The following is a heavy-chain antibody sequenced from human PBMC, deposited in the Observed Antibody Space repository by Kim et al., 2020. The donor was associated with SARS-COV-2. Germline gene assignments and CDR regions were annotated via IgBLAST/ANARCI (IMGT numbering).Heavy chain of an antibody. CDR2: IYYSGST. Sequence: SETLSLTCTVSGGSISSSSYYWGWIRQPPGKGLEWIGSIYYSGSTYYNPSLKSRVTISVDTSKNQFSLKLSPVTAADTAVYYCARVILRYFDWLWDRWFDPWGQGTLVTVSS. CDR3: ARVILRYFDWLWDRWFDP. J-gene: IGHJ5*02. V-gene: IGHV4-39*01. D-gene: IGHD3-9*01. CDR1: GGSISSSSYY.